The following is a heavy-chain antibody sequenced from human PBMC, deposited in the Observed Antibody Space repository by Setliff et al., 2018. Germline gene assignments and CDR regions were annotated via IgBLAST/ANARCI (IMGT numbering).Heavy chain of an antibody. J-gene: IGHJ3*02. V-gene: IGHV4-39*01. CDR1: GGSISSSSYY. CDR2: IYYSGST. CDR3: ARRRLYSSSWFEGAFDI. D-gene: IGHD6-13*01. Sequence: SETLSLTCTVSGGSISSSSYYWGWIRQPPGKGLEWIGSIYYSGSTYYNPSLKSRVTISVDTSKNQFXXXXXXXXAXDTAVYYCARRRLYSSSWFEGAFDIWGQGTMVTVSS.